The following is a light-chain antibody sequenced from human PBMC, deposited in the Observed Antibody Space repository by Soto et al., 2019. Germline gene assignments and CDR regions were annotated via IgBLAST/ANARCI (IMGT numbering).Light chain of an antibody. CDR2: GDT. V-gene: IGLV1-40*01. Sequence: QSVLTQPPSVSGAPGQTVTISCTGSSSDIGADYHVHWYQQLPGSAPKLLIYGDTNRPSGVSYRFSGSKSGISASLTISWLQAEDEAHYYCQSYNSILSGSEVLFGGGTKLTVL. CDR3: QSYNSILSGSEVL. CDR1: SSDIGADYH. J-gene: IGLJ2*01.